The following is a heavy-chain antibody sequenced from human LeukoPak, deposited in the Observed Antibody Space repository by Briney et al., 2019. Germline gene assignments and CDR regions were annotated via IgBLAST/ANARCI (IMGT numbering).Heavy chain of an antibody. Sequence: PGGSLRLSCSVSGFNLISYAMHWVRQAPGKGLEYVSSISSNGESTYYTDSVKGRFSISRDNSKNTLYLQMSSLRVEDTAVYYCVKDRFIDYWGQETLVTVSS. CDR1: GFNLISYA. V-gene: IGHV3-64D*08. J-gene: IGHJ4*02. CDR2: ISSNGEST. CDR3: VKDRFIDY.